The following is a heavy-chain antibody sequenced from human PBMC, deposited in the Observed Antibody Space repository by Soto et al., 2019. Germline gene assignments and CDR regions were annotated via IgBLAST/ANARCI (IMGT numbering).Heavy chain of an antibody. D-gene: IGHD6-19*01. CDR2: ISGSGGGT. Sequence: GSLRLSCAASGFTFNIYAMSWVRQAPGKGLEWVSAISGSGGGTYYADSVEGRFTISRDNSNNTLYLQMSSLRAEDTAVYYCAKTTDGWFSAFEIWGQGTVVTVSS. CDR3: AKTTDGWFSAFEI. J-gene: IGHJ3*02. CDR1: GFTFNIYA. V-gene: IGHV3-23*01.